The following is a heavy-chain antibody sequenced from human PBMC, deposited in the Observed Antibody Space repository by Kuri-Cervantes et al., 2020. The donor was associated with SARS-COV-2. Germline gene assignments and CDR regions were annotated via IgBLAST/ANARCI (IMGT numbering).Heavy chain of an antibody. D-gene: IGHD3-22*01. CDR1: GFTFSSYA. CDR2: ISYDGSNK. Sequence: GESLKISCAASGFTFSSYAMHWVRQAPGKGLEWVAAISYDGSNKYYADSVKGRFTISRDNSKNTLYLQMNSLRAEDTAVYYCARDPDDSSGYAFDYWGQGTLVTVSS. CDR3: ARDPDDSSGYAFDY. V-gene: IGHV3-30*04. J-gene: IGHJ4*02.